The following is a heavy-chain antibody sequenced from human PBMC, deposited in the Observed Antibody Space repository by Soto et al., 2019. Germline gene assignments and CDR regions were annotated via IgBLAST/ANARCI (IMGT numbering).Heavy chain of an antibody. J-gene: IGHJ4*02. Sequence: SLGLSCAASGFTFDDYAMHGVRQAPGKGLEWVSGISWNSGSIGYADSVKGRFTISRDNAKNSLYLQMNSLRAEDTALYYCAKSASYIVVVPAAATFDYWGQGTLVTVSS. CDR3: AKSASYIVVVPAAATFDY. CDR1: GFTFDDYA. D-gene: IGHD2-2*01. V-gene: IGHV3-9*01. CDR2: ISWNSGSI.